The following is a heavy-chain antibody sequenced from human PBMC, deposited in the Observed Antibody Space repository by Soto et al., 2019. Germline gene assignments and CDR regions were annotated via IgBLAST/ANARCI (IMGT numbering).Heavy chain of an antibody. D-gene: IGHD3-22*01. J-gene: IGHJ4*02. CDR2: IWYDGSNK. V-gene: IGHV3-33*01. CDR1: GFTFSSYG. Sequence: GGSLRLSCAASGFTFSSYGMHWVRQAPGKGLEWVAVIWYDGSNKYYADSVKGRFTISRDNSKNTLYLQMNSLRAEDTAVYYCARDPNLYYYDSSGYSGFDYWGQGTLVTVSS. CDR3: ARDPNLYYYDSSGYSGFDY.